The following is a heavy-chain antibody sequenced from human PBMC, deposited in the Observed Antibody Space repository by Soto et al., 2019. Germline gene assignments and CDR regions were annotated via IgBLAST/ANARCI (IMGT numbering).Heavy chain of an antibody. CDR2: ISAYNGNT. Sequence: SVKVSCEASGYTLTSYGISWVRQAPGQGLEWMGWISAYNGNTNYAQKLQGRVTMTTDTSTSTAYKELRSLRSDDTAVYYCATDRGVVLGMDVWGQGTTVTASS. V-gene: IGHV1-18*04. J-gene: IGHJ6*02. CDR3: ATDRGVVLGMDV. CDR1: GYTLTSYG. D-gene: IGHD3-3*01.